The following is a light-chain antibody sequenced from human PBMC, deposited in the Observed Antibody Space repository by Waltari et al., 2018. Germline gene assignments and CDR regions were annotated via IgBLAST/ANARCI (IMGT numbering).Light chain of an antibody. CDR2: GAS. Sequence: DVQMTQSPSTLSASVGDRVTITCRASQYISYWLAWFQQKPGGAPKVLIYGASNLESGVPSRFSATESGTEFTLTIDSLQPDDFATYYCQQYSAGSPWTFGQGTKVEV. J-gene: IGKJ1*01. V-gene: IGKV1-5*03. CDR1: QYISYW. CDR3: QQYSAGSPWT.